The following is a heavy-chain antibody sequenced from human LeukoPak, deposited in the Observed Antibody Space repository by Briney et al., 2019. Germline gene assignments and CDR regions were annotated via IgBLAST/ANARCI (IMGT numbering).Heavy chain of an antibody. D-gene: IGHD3-10*01. CDR1: GFTFSDYY. CDR2: ISSSGSTI. Sequence: GGSLRLSCAASGFTFSDYYMSWIRQAPGKGLEWVSYISSSGSTIYYADSVKGRFTISRDNAKNSLYLQMNSLRAEDTALYYCAKDIGSGSYRDAFDIWGQGTMVTVSS. V-gene: IGHV3-11*01. J-gene: IGHJ3*02. CDR3: AKDIGSGSYRDAFDI.